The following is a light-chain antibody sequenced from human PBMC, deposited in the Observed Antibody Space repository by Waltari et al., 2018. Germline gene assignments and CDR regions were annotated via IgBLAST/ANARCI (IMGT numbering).Light chain of an antibody. CDR2: DAS. V-gene: IGKV3-11*01. CDR3: QQRTNWPLIT. J-gene: IGKJ5*01. Sequence: EIVLTQSPATLSLSPGERATLSCRASQSVSSHLAWYQQKPGQAPRLLILDASNRATGIPARFSGSGSGTDFTLSITSLEPEDFAMYYCQQRTNWPLITFGPGTRLEIK. CDR1: QSVSSH.